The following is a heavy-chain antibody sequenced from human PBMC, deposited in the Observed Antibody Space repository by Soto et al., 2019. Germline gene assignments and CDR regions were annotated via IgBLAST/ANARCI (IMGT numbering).Heavy chain of an antibody. CDR1: GFTFSKAY. Sequence: EVQLVESGGGLVKPGGALRLSCAASGFTFSKAYMSWVRQAPGKGLEWVGRLKTKTDGGTTDYAAPVKGRFTISRDDSKKTLYVQMNSLKTEYTAVYYCTTSSDPAYWGQGTLVTVSS. D-gene: IGHD2-21*02. J-gene: IGHJ4*02. V-gene: IGHV3-15*01. CDR2: LKTKTDGGTT. CDR3: TTSSDPAY.